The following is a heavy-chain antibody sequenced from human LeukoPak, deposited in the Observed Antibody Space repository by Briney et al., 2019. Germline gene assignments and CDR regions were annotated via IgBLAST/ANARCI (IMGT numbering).Heavy chain of an antibody. CDR2: INHSGST. CDR3: ARGASGYSSSLTYNWSDP. Sequence: SSETLSLTCAVYGGSFSGYYWSWIRQPPGKGLEWIGEINHSGSTNYNPSLKSRVTISVDTSKNQFSLKLSSVTAADTAVYYCARGASGYSSSLTYNWSDPWGQGTLVTVSS. CDR1: GGSFSGYY. D-gene: IGHD6-13*01. J-gene: IGHJ5*02. V-gene: IGHV4-34*01.